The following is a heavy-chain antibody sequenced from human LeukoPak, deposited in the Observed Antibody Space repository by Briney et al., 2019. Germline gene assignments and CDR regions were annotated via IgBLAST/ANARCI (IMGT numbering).Heavy chain of an antibody. V-gene: IGHV3-66*01. Sequence: PGGSLRLSCAPPGFTVSSNYMSWVRQAPGKGLEWVSVIYGAGSTLYADSVKGRFIISRDNFLNTLYLQMNSLRAEDTGIYYCARDGGPGGMSEFDYWGQGTLVTVSS. CDR1: GFTVSSNY. D-gene: IGHD1-26*01. J-gene: IGHJ4*02. CDR3: ARDGGPGGMSEFDY. CDR2: IYGAGST.